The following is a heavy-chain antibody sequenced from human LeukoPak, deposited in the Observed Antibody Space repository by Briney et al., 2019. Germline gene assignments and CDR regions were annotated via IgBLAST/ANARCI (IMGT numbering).Heavy chain of an antibody. V-gene: IGHV1-69*06. D-gene: IGHD3-16*02. Sequence: RASVKVSCKASGGIFSSYAINWVRQAPGQGLEWMGRIIPIFGTANNAQKFQGRVTITAVKSTRTAYMELSSLRSEDTALYYCAKGSRLREGGSYRFWGQGTLVTVSS. J-gene: IGHJ4*02. CDR1: GGIFSSYA. CDR3: AKGSRLREGGSYRF. CDR2: IIPIFGTA.